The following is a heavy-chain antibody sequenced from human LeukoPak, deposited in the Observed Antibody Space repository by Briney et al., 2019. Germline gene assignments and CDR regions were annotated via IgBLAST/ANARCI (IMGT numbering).Heavy chain of an antibody. CDR3: ARHAPSYYDILTGYFYYFDY. J-gene: IGHJ4*02. D-gene: IGHD3-9*01. V-gene: IGHV4-39*01. CDR1: GGSISSSSYY. Sequence: PSETLSLTCTVSGGSISSSSYYWGWIRQPPGKGLEWIGSIYYSGSTYYNPSLKSRVTISVDTSKNQFSLKLSSLTAADTAVYYCARHAPSYYDILTGYFYYFDYWGQGTLVTVSS. CDR2: IYYSGST.